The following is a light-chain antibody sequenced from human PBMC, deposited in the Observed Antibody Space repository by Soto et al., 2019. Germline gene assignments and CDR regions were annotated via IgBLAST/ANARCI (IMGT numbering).Light chain of an antibody. Sequence: DIQMTQSPSYLSASVGDRVTITCRASQSISRNLNWHQQKPGKAPQLLIYAAASLQSGVPSRFSGSGSGTDFTLTISSLQPEDFANYYCQQSYSLPPTFGHGTKVDIK. CDR1: QSISRN. CDR2: AAA. CDR3: QQSYSLPPT. V-gene: IGKV1-39*01. J-gene: IGKJ3*01.